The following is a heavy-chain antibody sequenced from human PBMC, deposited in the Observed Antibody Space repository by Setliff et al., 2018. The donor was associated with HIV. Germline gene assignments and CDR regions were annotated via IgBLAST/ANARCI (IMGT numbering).Heavy chain of an antibody. CDR1: GGSLTSGHYY. V-gene: IGHV4-39*01. D-gene: IGHD6-19*01. CDR2: ILGGRNT. CDR3: ARPHSGRGGGAWFDP. Sequence: PSETLSLTCTVSGGSLTSGHYYWGWIRQPPGKGLEWIGNILGGRNTYYNPSLKSRVIISVDTSRNQFSLNPRSVTAAGTAVYYCARPHSGRGGGAWFDPWGQGILVTVS. J-gene: IGHJ5*02.